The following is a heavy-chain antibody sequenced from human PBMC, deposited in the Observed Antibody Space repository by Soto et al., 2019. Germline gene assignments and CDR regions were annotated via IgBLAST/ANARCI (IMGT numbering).Heavy chain of an antibody. V-gene: IGHV4-31*03. J-gene: IGHJ6*02. CDR1: GGSISSGGYY. CDR3: ARDXRQPRYCSSTSCYKALYYYGMDV. CDR2: IYYSGST. Sequence: PSETLSLTCTVSGGSISSGGYYWSWIRQHPGKGLEWIGYIYYSGSTYYNPSLKSRVTISVDTSKNQFSLKLSSVTAADTAVYYCARDXRQPRYCSSTSCYKALYYYGMDVWGQGTTVTV. D-gene: IGHD2-2*02.